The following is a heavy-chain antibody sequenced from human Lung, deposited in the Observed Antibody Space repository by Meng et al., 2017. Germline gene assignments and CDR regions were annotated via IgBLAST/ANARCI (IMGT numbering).Heavy chain of an antibody. J-gene: IGHJ4*02. D-gene: IGHD2-2*01. Sequence: GESLKISCAASGFIFSSYWMHWVREAPGKGLVWVSHINSDGSSTSYADSVKGRFTISRDNAKNTLYLQMNSLRAEDTAVYYCARSYCTSSSCPVDYWGQGTLVTVSS. V-gene: IGHV3-74*01. CDR1: GFIFSSYW. CDR2: INSDGSST. CDR3: ARSYCTSSSCPVDY.